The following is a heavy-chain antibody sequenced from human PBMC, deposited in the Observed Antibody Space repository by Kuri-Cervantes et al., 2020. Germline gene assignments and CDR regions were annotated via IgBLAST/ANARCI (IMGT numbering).Heavy chain of an antibody. CDR2: IWYDGSNK. Sequence: GGSLRLSCAASGFTFSSYGMHWVRQASGKGLEWVAVIWYDGSNKYYADSVMGRFTISRDNSKNTLYLQMNSLRAEDTAVYYCAKEVTMVRGVKRWFDAWGQGTLVTVSS. V-gene: IGHV3-30*02. D-gene: IGHD3-10*01. J-gene: IGHJ5*01. CDR1: GFTFSSYG. CDR3: AKEVTMVRGVKRWFDA.